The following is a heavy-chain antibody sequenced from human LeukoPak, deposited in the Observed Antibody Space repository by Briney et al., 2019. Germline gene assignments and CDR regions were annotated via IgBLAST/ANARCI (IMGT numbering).Heavy chain of an antibody. V-gene: IGHV3-33*07. CDR3: ATSIAARYDAFDI. Sequence: GGSLRLSCAASGFTFSRYWMFWVRQAPGKGLEWVAVIWYDGSNKYYADSVKGRFTISRDNSKNTLYLQMNSLRAEDTAVYYCATSIAARYDAFDIWGQGTMVTVSS. CDR1: GFTFSRYW. CDR2: IWYDGSNK. J-gene: IGHJ3*02. D-gene: IGHD6-6*01.